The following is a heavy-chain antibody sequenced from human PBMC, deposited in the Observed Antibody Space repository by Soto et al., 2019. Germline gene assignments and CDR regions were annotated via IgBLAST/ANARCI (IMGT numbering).Heavy chain of an antibody. J-gene: IGHJ4*02. Sequence: QVQLVQSGTEVKKPGASVKVSCKASGYTFTSYAISWVRQAPGQGLEWMGWINPYNGNTNYAQKRPGRVTMTTDTSTSTAYMELRSLRSDDTAVYYCARDTAMALPDAWGQGTLVPVSS. CDR1: GYTFTSYA. V-gene: IGHV1-18*01. CDR2: INPYNGNT. CDR3: ARDTAMALPDA. D-gene: IGHD5-18*01.